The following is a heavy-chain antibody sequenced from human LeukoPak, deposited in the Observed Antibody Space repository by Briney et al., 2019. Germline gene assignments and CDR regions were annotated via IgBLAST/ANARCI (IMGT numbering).Heavy chain of an antibody. Sequence: GGSLRLSCAAPGFTFSSHALSWVRQAPGKGLEWVSSLSGSGYNTYYADSVKGRFTTSRDNSKNTVYLQMNSLRAEDTAVYYCAKDPYGTRYFDYWGQGTLVTVSS. J-gene: IGHJ4*02. D-gene: IGHD2-2*01. CDR3: AKDPYGTRYFDY. CDR2: LSGSGYNT. V-gene: IGHV3-23*01. CDR1: GFTFSSHA.